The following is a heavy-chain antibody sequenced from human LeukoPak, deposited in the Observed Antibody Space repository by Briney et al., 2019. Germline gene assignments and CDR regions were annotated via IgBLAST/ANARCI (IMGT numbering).Heavy chain of an antibody. CDR1: GITLSVYW. Sequence: PGGSLRLSCAASGITLSVYWMSWVRQAPGKGLEWVANIKQDGSEKYYRDSVQGRFTISRDNAKNSLYLQMNSLRAEDTAVYYCARSGCGYFDYWGQGSLVTVSS. CDR2: IKQDGSEK. V-gene: IGHV3-7*01. D-gene: IGHD2-21*01. J-gene: IGHJ4*02. CDR3: ARSGCGYFDY.